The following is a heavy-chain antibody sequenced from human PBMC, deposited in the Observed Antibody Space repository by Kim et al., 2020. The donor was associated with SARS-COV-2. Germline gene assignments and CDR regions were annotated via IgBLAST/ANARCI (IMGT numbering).Heavy chain of an antibody. J-gene: IGHJ6*02. CDR3: ARTIVVVIASTYYYYGMDV. CDR1: GGSFSGYY. CDR2: INHSGST. Sequence: SETLSLTCAVYGGSFSGYYWSWIRQPPGKGLEWIGEINHSGSTNYNPSLKSRVTISVDTSKNQFSLKLSSVTAADTAVYYCARTIVVVIASTYYYYGMDVWGQGTTVTVSS. D-gene: IGHD2-21*01. V-gene: IGHV4-34*01.